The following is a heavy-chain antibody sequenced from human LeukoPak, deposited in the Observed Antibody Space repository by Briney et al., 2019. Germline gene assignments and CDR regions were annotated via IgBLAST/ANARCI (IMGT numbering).Heavy chain of an antibody. Sequence: SETLSLTXTVSNGSISNYYWSWVGQPAGKGRGGIGRIYISGTTNYNPSLKSRITMSLDTSKNQLSLKLSSVTAADTAVYYCARDEGGSGYIDYWGQGTLITVSS. J-gene: IGHJ4*02. CDR3: ARDEGGSGYIDY. V-gene: IGHV4-4*07. D-gene: IGHD3-22*01. CDR1: NGSISNYY. CDR2: IYISGTT.